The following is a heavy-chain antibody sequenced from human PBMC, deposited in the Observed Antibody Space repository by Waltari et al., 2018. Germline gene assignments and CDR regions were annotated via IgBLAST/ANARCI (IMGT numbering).Heavy chain of an antibody. V-gene: IGHV3-30-3*01. Sequence: QVQLVESGGGVVQPGRSLRLSCAASGFTFSSYAMHWVRQAPGKGLEWGAVISYDGSNKYYADSVKGRFTISRDNSKNTLYLQMNSLRAEDTAVYYCAGAYYYYMDVWGKGTTVTVSS. CDR2: ISYDGSNK. CDR3: AGAYYYYMDV. CDR1: GFTFSSYA. J-gene: IGHJ6*03.